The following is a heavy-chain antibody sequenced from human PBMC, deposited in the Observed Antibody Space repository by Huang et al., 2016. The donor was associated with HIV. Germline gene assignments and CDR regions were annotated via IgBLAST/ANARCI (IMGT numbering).Heavy chain of an antibody. Sequence: QIQLAQSGAEVKKPGASVKVSCKASGYTFTNYDINWVRQASGKGLGWMGWMNPKSGKVGYIKKFQGRVAILRNSSINTSYLEVTSLTSEDTAVYYCARGFGINYNHEAFDVWGQGTMVTVSS. V-gene: IGHV1-8*01. CDR1: GYTFTNYD. D-gene: IGHD3-10*01. CDR2: MNPKSGKV. CDR3: ARGFGINYNHEAFDV. J-gene: IGHJ3*01.